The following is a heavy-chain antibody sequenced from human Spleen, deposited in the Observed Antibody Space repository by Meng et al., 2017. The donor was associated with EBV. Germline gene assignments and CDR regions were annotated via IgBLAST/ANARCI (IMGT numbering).Heavy chain of an antibody. CDR1: GGSISSSNW. CDR2: IYHSGST. V-gene: IGHV4-4*02. Sequence: QVLWQVSGPGLGRPSGTLSLTWAVSGGSISSSNWWGWVRQPPGKGLEWIGEIYHSGSTNYNPSLKSRVTISVDKSKNQFSLKLSSVTAADTAVYYCARKSVAEGQDYWGQGTLVTVSS. D-gene: IGHD6-19*01. J-gene: IGHJ4*02. CDR3: ARKSVAEGQDY.